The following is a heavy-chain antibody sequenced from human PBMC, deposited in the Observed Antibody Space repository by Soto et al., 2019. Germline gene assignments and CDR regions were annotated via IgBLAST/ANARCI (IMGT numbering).Heavy chain of an antibody. Sequence: ASVKVSCKTSGFSFIDYSILWVRQAPGQSLEWLGWINAGNGNTKYSHKFQDRVTITSDTSATTTYMELRSLRSEDTAVFYCARSAKKTWLPDFWGQGTLVTVSS. D-gene: IGHD5-12*01. CDR3: ARSAKKTWLPDF. J-gene: IGHJ4*02. V-gene: IGHV1-3*01. CDR1: GFSFIDYS. CDR2: INAGNGNT.